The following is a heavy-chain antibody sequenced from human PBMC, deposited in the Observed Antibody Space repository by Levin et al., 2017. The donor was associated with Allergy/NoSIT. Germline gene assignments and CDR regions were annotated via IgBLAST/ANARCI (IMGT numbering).Heavy chain of an antibody. V-gene: IGHV3-9*01. CDR1: GFTFDDYA. D-gene: IGHD2/OR15-2a*01. Sequence: GGSLRLSCAASGFTFDDYAMHWVRQAPGKGLEWVSGLSWNSGKIGYADSVKDRFTISRDNAKNSLYLQMNSLRAEDTALYFCAKDMASISRGMDVWGQGTTVTVSS. J-gene: IGHJ6*02. CDR2: LSWNSGKI. CDR3: AKDMASISRGMDV.